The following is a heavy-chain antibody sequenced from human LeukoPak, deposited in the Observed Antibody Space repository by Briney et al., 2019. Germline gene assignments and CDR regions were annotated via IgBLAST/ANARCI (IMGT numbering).Heavy chain of an antibody. Sequence: GASVKVSCKASGYTFTSYYMHWVRQAPGQGLEWMGIINPSGGSTSYAQKFQGRVTMTRDTSTSTVYMDLSSLRSEDTAVYYCARAGGYCGRISCPYYFDYWGQGSLVAVSS. V-gene: IGHV1-46*01. J-gene: IGHJ4*02. D-gene: IGHD2-15*01. CDR3: ARAGGYCGRISCPYYFDY. CDR1: GYTFTSYY. CDR2: INPSGGST.